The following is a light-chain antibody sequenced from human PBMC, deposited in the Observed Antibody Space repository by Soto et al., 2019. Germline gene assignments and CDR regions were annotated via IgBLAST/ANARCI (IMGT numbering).Light chain of an antibody. V-gene: IGKV3-11*01. Sequence: EIVLTQSPATLSLSPGERATLSCRASQSASSYLAWYQQKPGQAPRLLIYDASNRATGIPARFSGSGSGTAFTLPSSSLETEGSAVYYCQQRSNWPKIIFGPGTKVDIQ. J-gene: IGKJ3*01. CDR2: DAS. CDR3: QQRSNWPKII. CDR1: QSASSY.